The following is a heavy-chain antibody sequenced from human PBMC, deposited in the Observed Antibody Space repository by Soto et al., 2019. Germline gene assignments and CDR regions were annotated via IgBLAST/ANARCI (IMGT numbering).Heavy chain of an antibody. V-gene: IGHV5-51*01. CDR2: IYPGDSET. CDR1: GYSFSTYW. D-gene: IGHD2-8*01. Sequence: GESLKISCKGSGYSFSTYWIAWVRQMSGKGLEWMGIIYPGDSETRYSPSFDGQVTISADKSLTTAYLQWASLRASDTAMYYCAICGTNDHACDYWGQGTLVTVSS. CDR3: AICGTNDHACDY. J-gene: IGHJ4*02.